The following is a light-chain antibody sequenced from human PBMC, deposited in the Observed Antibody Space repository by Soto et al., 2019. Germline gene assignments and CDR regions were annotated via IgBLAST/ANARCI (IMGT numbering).Light chain of an antibody. J-gene: IGKJ2*01. Sequence: EIVMTQSPATLSVSPGERATLSCRASQSVSSNLAWYQQKPGQSPRLLIYGTSPRATGIPARFSGSGSGPEFTLTISSLQSEDIAVYYCQQYNNWPYTFGQGTKLEIK. CDR2: GTS. CDR1: QSVSSN. CDR3: QQYNNWPYT. V-gene: IGKV3-15*01.